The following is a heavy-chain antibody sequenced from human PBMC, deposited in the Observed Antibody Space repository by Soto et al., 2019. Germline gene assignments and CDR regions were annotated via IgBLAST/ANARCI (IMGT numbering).Heavy chain of an antibody. D-gene: IGHD6-6*01. Sequence: LRLSCAPSGFTFSTYTMNWVRQAPGKGLEWVSSISSSSSYIYYADSVKGRFTISRDNAKNSLYLQMNSLRAEDTAVYYCARALLSSSYYFDYWAQGTLVTVSS. J-gene: IGHJ4*02. CDR1: GFTFSTYT. V-gene: IGHV3-21*01. CDR2: ISSSSSYI. CDR3: ARALLSSSYYFDY.